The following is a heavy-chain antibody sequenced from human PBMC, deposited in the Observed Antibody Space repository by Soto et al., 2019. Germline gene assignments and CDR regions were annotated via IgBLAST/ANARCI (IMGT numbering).Heavy chain of an antibody. CDR2: IYHSGST. V-gene: IGHV4-30-2*01. D-gene: IGHD3-22*01. CDR1: GGSISSGGYS. CDR3: ARASYDSSGYYEMWYWYFDL. J-gene: IGHJ2*01. Sequence: QLQPQESGSGLVKPSQTLSLTCAVSGGSISSGGYSWSWIRQPPGKGLEWIGYIYHSGSTYYNPSLKSRVTISVDRSKNQFSLKLSSVTAADTAVYYCARASYDSSGYYEMWYWYFDLRGRGTLVTVSS.